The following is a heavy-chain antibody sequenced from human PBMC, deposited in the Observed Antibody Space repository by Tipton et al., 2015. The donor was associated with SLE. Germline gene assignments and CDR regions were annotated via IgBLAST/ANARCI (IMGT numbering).Heavy chain of an antibody. V-gene: IGHV4-61*02. CDR3: ARSPTYDYVWGSYHFDT. CDR1: GGSISFGSYY. Sequence: TLSLTCSVSGGSISFGSYYWSWLRQPPGKGLEWIGRIYSSGSTNYKSSLQSRVTISLDTSNNQFSLRLHSVTVADTAVYYCARSPTYDYVWGSYHFDTWGQGTLVTVSS. D-gene: IGHD3-16*02. J-gene: IGHJ4*02. CDR2: IYSSGST.